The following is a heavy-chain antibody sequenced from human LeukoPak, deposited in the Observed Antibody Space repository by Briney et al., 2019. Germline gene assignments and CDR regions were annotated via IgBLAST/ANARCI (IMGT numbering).Heavy chain of an antibody. CDR1: GFTFSNAW. Sequence: GGSLRLSCAASGFTFSNAWMSWVRQAPGKGLEWVGRIKSKTDGGATDYAAPVKGRFTISRDDSKNTLYLQMNSLKTEDTAVYYCTTCCTYSGSYYDWDYFDYWGQGTLVTVSS. V-gene: IGHV3-15*01. CDR3: TTCCTYSGSYYDWDYFDY. CDR2: IKSKTDGGAT. J-gene: IGHJ4*02. D-gene: IGHD1-26*01.